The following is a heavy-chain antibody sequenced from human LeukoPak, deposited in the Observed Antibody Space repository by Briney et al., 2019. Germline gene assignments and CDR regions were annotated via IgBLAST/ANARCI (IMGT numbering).Heavy chain of an antibody. V-gene: IGHV4-59*01. D-gene: IGHD6-19*01. Sequence: PLETLSLTCTVSGGSISGWYWSWIRQPPGKGLEWIGYIYGSGYTNYNPSLKSRVTMSIDTSKNHFSLKLTSVTAADTATYYCARETSLAGFASGLGFNYWGQGTLVTVSS. CDR1: GGSISGWY. CDR3: ARETSLAGFASGLGFNY. J-gene: IGHJ4*02. CDR2: IYGSGYT.